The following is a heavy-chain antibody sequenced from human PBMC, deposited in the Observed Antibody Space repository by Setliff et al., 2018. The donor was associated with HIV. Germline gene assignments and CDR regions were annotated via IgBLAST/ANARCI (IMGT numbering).Heavy chain of an antibody. V-gene: IGHV3-11*04. Sequence: LSLTCGVSGGSFSGHYWSWIRQTPGKGLEWISYISGSGGTVHYADAVKGRFTISRDNAENVLYLQIHSLRAEDTAVYYCATDRGEPRWGQGTLVTVSS. D-gene: IGHD3-16*01. CDR2: ISGSGGTV. CDR1: GGSFSGHY. J-gene: IGHJ4*02. CDR3: ATDRGEPR.